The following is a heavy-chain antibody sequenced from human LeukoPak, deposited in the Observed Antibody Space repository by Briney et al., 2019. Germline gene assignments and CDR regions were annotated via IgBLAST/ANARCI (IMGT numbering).Heavy chain of an antibody. V-gene: IGHV3-23*01. CDR3: ARDHSSLGAFDI. CDR2: ISGSGGST. CDR1: GFTFSSYA. J-gene: IGHJ3*02. D-gene: IGHD6-13*01. Sequence: PGGSLRLSCAASGFTFSSYAMSWVRQAPGKGLEWVSAISGSGGSTYYADSVKGRFTISRDNSKNTLYLQMNSLRAEDTAVYYCARDHSSLGAFDIWGQGTMVTVSS.